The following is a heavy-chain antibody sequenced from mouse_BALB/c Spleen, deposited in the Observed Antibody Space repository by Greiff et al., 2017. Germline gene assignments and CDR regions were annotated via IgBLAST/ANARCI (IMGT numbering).Heavy chain of an antibody. D-gene: IGHD1-1*01. J-gene: IGHJ4*01. V-gene: IGHV1-18*01. CDR1: GYSFTGYT. CDR2: INPYNGGT. CDR3: ARKITTVVATEAMDY. Sequence: DVQLQESGPELVKPGASMKISCKASGYSFTGYTMNWVKQSHGKNLEWIGLINPYNGGTSYNQKFKGKATLTVDKSSSTAYMELLSLTSEDSAVYYCARKITTVVATEAMDYWGQGTSVTVSS.